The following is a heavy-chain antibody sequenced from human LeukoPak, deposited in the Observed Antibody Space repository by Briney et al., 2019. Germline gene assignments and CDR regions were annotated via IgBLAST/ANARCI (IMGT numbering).Heavy chain of an antibody. J-gene: IGHJ4*02. V-gene: IGHV3-30*02. Sequence: PGGSLRLSRAASGFVFSGHGMHWVRQAPGKGLEWVTFIRSDGDKKYYGDSVKGRFTISKDNSKNMLYLQMNSLRPEDTAVYYCAKGEVHYDYWSAPDHWGQGTLVTVSS. D-gene: IGHD3-3*01. CDR2: IRSDGDKK. CDR1: GFVFSGHG. CDR3: AKGEVHYDYWSAPDH.